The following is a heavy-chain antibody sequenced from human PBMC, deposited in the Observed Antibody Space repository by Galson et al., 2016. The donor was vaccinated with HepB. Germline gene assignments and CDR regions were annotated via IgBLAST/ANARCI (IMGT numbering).Heavy chain of an antibody. CDR1: GFTFSNYG. V-gene: IGHV3-30*18. CDR3: AKGDLSGDSIDY. D-gene: IGHD2-21*02. CDR2: ISYDGSHK. Sequence: SLRLSCAASGFTFSNYGMHWVRQAPGKGLEWVAVISYDGSHKIYTDSVRGRFPISRDNSKNTLYLQMNSLRAEDTAVYYCAKGDLSGDSIDYWGQGTLVTVSS. J-gene: IGHJ4*02.